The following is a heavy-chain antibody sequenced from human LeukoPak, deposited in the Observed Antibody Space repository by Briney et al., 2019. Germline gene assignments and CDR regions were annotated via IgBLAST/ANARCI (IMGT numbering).Heavy chain of an antibody. Sequence: GGSLRLSCAASGFTFSSYSMNWVRQAPGKGLEWVSSISSRSTYIYHADSVKGRFTISRDNAKNSLFLQMNSLRAEDTAVYYCTRLSAMLRGPEPIYYFDSWGQGTLVTVSS. CDR1: GFTFSSYS. CDR2: ISSRSTYI. CDR3: TRLSAMLRGPEPIYYFDS. J-gene: IGHJ4*01. D-gene: IGHD3-10*01. V-gene: IGHV3-21*01.